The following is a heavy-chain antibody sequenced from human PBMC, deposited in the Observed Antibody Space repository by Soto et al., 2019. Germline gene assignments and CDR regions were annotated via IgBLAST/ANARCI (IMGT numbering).Heavy chain of an antibody. V-gene: IGHV4-4*02. CDR1: GGSINSSNW. J-gene: IGHJ5*02. CDR2: IYHSGST. Sequence: QVQLQESGPGLVKPSGTLSLTCAVSGGSINSSNWWSWVRQPPGKGLEWIGEIYHSGSTNYNPSPTGRVATAVDPSRSLFALELTCVAAAAPAAYYCARVGTTVTIGSAPWRAGALVSVSP. D-gene: IGHD4-17*01. CDR3: ARVGTTVTIGSAP.